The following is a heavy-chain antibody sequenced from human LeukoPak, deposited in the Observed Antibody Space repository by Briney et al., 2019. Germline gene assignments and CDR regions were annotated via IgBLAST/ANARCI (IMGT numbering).Heavy chain of an antibody. V-gene: IGHV4-4*02. CDR2: IYHSGST. CDR3: ARIQSYYDSSGYYLFYYYYYMDV. Sequence: SETLSLTCAVSGGSISSSHWWSWVRQPPGKGLEWIGEIYHSGSTNYNPSLKSRVTITVDKSKNQFSLKLSSVTAADTAVYYCARIQSYYDSSGYYLFYYYYYMDVWGKGTTVTVSS. CDR1: GGSISSSHW. J-gene: IGHJ6*03. D-gene: IGHD3-22*01.